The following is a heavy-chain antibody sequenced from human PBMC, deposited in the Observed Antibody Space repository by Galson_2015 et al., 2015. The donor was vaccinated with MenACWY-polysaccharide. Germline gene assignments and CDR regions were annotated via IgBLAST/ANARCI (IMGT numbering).Heavy chain of an antibody. Sequence: SLRLSCAASGFTFSNYNMNWVRQAPGKGLEWVSCISSSSSYIYYADSVKGRFTISRDNAKNSVYLQMNSLRAEDTAVYYCARDLRGSSLVGGHWGQGTLVTVSS. CDR2: ISSSSSYI. CDR1: GFTFSNYN. V-gene: IGHV3-21*01. CDR3: ARDLRGSSLVGGH. J-gene: IGHJ4*02. D-gene: IGHD6-13*01.